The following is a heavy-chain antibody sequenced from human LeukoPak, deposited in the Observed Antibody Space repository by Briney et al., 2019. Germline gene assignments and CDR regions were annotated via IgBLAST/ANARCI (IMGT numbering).Heavy chain of an antibody. CDR2: ISWNSGSI. J-gene: IGHJ4*02. CDR1: GFTFDDYA. Sequence: GRSLRLSCAASGFTFDDYAMHWVRQAPGKGLEWVSGISWNSGSIGYADSVKGRFTISRDNAKNSLYLQMNSLRAEDTALYYCAKCRWSSGWQAFDYWGQGTLVTVSS. CDR3: AKCRWSSGWQAFDY. V-gene: IGHV3-9*01. D-gene: IGHD6-19*01.